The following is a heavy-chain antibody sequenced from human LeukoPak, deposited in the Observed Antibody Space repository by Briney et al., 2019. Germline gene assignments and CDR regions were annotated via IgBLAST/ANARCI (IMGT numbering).Heavy chain of an antibody. D-gene: IGHD4-17*01. V-gene: IGHV3-21*01. CDR1: GFTFSSYS. J-gene: IGHJ4*02. CDR2: ISSSSSYI. CDR3: AREDYGDYVPDY. Sequence: PGGSLRLSCAASGFTFSSYSMNWVRQAPGKGLEWVSSISSSSSYIHYADSVKGRFTISRDNAKNSLYLQMNSLRAEDTAVYYCAREDYGDYVPDYWGQGTLVTVSS.